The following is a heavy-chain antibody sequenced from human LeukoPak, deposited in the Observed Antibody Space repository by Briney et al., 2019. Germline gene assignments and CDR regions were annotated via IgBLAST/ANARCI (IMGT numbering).Heavy chain of an antibody. CDR3: ARNRATNDY. V-gene: IGHV3-48*03. CDR1: GFTFSSYE. CDR2: ISSSGSTI. Sequence: GGSLRLSCAASGFTFSSYEMNWVRQAPGKGLEWVSYISSSGSTIYYADSVKGRFTISRDNAKNSLYLQMNNLRAEDTAVYYCARNRATNDYWGQGTLVTVSS. D-gene: IGHD1-26*01. J-gene: IGHJ4*02.